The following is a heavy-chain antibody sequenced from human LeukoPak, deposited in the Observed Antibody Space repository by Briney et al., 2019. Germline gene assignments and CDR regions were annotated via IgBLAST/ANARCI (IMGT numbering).Heavy chain of an antibody. D-gene: IGHD2-15*01. Sequence: GASVKVSCKASGGTFSSYAISWVRQAPGQGLEWMGGIIPIFGTANYAQKFQGRVTITADESTSTVYMELSSLRSEDTAVYYCARGNGVVVAAKGDAFDIWGQGTMVTVSS. CDR2: IIPIFGTA. CDR1: GGTFSSYA. J-gene: IGHJ3*02. V-gene: IGHV1-69*13. CDR3: ARGNGVVVAAKGDAFDI.